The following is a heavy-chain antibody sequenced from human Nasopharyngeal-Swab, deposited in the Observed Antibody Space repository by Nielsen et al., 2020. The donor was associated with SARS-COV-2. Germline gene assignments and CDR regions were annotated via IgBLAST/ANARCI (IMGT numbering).Heavy chain of an antibody. J-gene: IGHJ4*02. CDR2: IYYSGST. V-gene: IGHV4-59*12. Sequence: RQAPGKGLEWIGYIYYSGSTNYNPSLKSRVTISADTSKNQFSLKPSSVTAADTAVYYCTRVGRQIGYCSGGSCSRWGRYDYWGQGTLVTVSS. CDR3: TRVGRQIGYCSGGSCSRWGRYDY. D-gene: IGHD2-15*01.